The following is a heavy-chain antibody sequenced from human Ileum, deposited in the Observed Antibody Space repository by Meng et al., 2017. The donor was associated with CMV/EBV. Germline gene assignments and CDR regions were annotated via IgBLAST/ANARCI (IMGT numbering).Heavy chain of an antibody. V-gene: IGHV2-5*02. D-gene: IGHD5-12*01. CDR3: VHRSYSGQDDY. CDR2: IYWDDDK. CDR1: GFSPSASGVG. J-gene: IGHJ4*02. Sequence: QIPLKESGPTLVKPTQTLTLTCTFSGFSPSASGVGVGWIRQPPGKALEWLALIYWDDDKRYSPSLKSRLTITKDTSKNQVILSMTKMDPADTATYFCVHRSYSGQDDYWGQGALVTVSS.